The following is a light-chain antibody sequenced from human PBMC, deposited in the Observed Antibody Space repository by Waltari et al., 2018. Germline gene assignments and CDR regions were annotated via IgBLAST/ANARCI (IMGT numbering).Light chain of an antibody. CDR1: QAISNY. CDR2: AAS. Sequence: IQLTQSPSSLSASVGDRVTITCRSTQAISNYLAWYQQKPGKAPKLLIYAASTLQSGVPSRFSGSASGTDFTLTINSLQPEDFATYYCQQLNTYPPSFTFGPGTKVEIK. J-gene: IGKJ3*01. V-gene: IGKV1-9*01. CDR3: QQLNTYPPSFT.